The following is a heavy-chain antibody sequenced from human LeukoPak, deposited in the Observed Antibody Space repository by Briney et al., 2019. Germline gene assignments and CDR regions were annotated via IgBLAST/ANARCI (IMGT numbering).Heavy chain of an antibody. CDR3: ARVLSPYYYDSSGYHDAFDI. V-gene: IGHV3-21*01. D-gene: IGHD3-22*01. CDR1: GFTFSSYS. Sequence: GGSLRLSCAASGFTFSSYSMNWVRQAPGKGLEWVSSITSSSSYIYYAGSVKGRFTISRDNAKNSLYLQMNSLRAEDTAVYYCARVLSPYYYDSSGYHDAFDIWGQGTMVTVSS. J-gene: IGHJ3*02. CDR2: ITSSSSYI.